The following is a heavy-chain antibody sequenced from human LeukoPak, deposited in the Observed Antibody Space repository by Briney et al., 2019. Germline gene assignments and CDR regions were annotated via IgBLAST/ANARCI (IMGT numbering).Heavy chain of an antibody. J-gene: IGHJ4*02. Sequence: SETLSLTCTVSGGSISSSSYYWGWIRQPLGKGLEWIGSIYYSGSTYYNPSLKSRVTISVDTSKNQFSLKLSSVTAADTAVYYCARLVGQQLVGSYFDYWGQGTLVTVSS. V-gene: IGHV4-39*01. CDR2: IYYSGST. D-gene: IGHD6-6*01. CDR1: GGSISSSSYY. CDR3: ARLVGQQLVGSYFDY.